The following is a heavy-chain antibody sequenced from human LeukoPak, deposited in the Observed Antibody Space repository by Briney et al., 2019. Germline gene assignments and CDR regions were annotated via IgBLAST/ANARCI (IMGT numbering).Heavy chain of an antibody. J-gene: IGHJ2*01. CDR1: GYTFTRYG. D-gene: IGHD2-15*01. Sequence: ASVKVSCKASGYTFTRYGISWVRQAPGQGLEWMVWISAYNGKTNYAQKLQGRVTMTTDTSTSTAYMELRSLRSDDTAMYYCARIDCSGGRCYAKINWYFDLWGRGTLVTVSS. CDR2: ISAYNGKT. CDR3: ARIDCSGGRCYAKINWYFDL. V-gene: IGHV1-18*01.